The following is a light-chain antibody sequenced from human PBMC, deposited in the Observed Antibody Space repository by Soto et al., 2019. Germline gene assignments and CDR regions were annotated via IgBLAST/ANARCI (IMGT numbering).Light chain of an antibody. V-gene: IGKV1-39*01. CDR2: AAS. CDR1: QTISRN. Sequence: DIQMTQSPPSLSASVGDRVTIPCRTSQTISRNLNWYQQKPGKAPKLLIYAASSLQSGVPSRFSGSGSGTDFTLAISSLQPEDFATYYCQQSDSIPITFGQGTRLEIK. CDR3: QQSDSIPIT. J-gene: IGKJ5*01.